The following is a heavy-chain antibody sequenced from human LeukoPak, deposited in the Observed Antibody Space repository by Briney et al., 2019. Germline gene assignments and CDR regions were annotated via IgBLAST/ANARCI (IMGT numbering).Heavy chain of an antibody. CDR2: ISGSGGST. Sequence: GGSLRLSCTASGFTFSSYAMSWVRQAPGKGLEWVSAISGSGGSTYYADSVKGRFTISRDNSKNTLYLQMNSLRAEDTAVYYCAKVGLYDILTGYSFLYYFDYWGQGTLVTVSS. D-gene: IGHD3-9*01. CDR3: AKVGLYDILTGYSFLYYFDY. J-gene: IGHJ4*02. CDR1: GFTFSSYA. V-gene: IGHV3-23*01.